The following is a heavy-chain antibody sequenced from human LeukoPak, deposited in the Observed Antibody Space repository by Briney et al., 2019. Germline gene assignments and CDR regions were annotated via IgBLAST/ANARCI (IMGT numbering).Heavy chain of an antibody. CDR3: VRDRWPGLGDF. J-gene: IGHJ6*02. D-gene: IGHD6-19*01. V-gene: IGHV3-66*01. CDR2: VYSGGLT. Sequence: AGGSLRLSCAASGFIVSENYMSWGRQAPGKGREWVSTVYSGGLTFYADPVKGRFTISRDNSKNTLYLQMSSLRAEDTAVYYCVRDRWPGLGDFWGQGTTVTVSS. CDR1: GFIVSENY.